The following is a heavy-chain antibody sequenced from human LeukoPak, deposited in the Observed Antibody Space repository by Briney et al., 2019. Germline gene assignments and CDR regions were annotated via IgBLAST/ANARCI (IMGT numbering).Heavy chain of an antibody. CDR2: INPDSGDT. J-gene: IGHJ6*02. V-gene: IGHV1-2*02. CDR1: GYTFTGYY. D-gene: IGHD3-10*01. CDR3: ARDGALDV. Sequence: SVKVSCKASGYTFTGYYMHWVRQAPGQGLEWMGWINPDSGDTNCAQKFQGRVTLTRDTSISSAYMELSGLISDDTAVYYCARDGALDVWGQGTTVTVS.